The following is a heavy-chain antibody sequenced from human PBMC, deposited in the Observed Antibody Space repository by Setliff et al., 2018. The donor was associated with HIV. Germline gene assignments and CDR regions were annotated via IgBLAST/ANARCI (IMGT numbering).Heavy chain of an antibody. CDR3: TRGMRPMVKRVPFDY. J-gene: IGHJ4*02. CDR1: GFIFGDYA. CDR2: IRSKAYGGTT. V-gene: IGHV3-49*04. D-gene: IGHD2-15*01. Sequence: SLRPSRTPSGFIFGDYAMSWVRQAPGQGLEWVSFIRSKAYGGTTEYAASVKGRFTSSRDDSKSIAYLQMSNLKSADAAVYYCTRGMRPMVKRVPFDYWGQGTLVTVSS.